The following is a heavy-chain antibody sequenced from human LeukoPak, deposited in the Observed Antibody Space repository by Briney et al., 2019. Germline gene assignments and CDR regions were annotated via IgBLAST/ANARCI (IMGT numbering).Heavy chain of an antibody. CDR3: TRDLLRYNWNLGGY. CDR2: ISSSGSYI. D-gene: IGHD1-20*01. V-gene: IGHV3-21*03. J-gene: IGHJ4*02. CDR1: RFTFSSYS. Sequence: GGSLRLSCAASRFTFSSYSMNWVRQAPGKGLEWVSSISSSGSYIYYADSVKGRFTISRDNAKNSLYLQMNSLKTEDTAVYYCTRDLLRYNWNLGGYWGQGTLVTVSS.